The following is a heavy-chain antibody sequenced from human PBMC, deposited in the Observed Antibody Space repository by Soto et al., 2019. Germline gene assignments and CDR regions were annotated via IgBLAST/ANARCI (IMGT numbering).Heavy chain of an antibody. J-gene: IGHJ4*02. CDR3: AHTWGLPFDY. Sequence: QITLKESGPTLVEPTQTLTLTCTYSGFSLRTTGVGVGWIRQPPGKALEWLGIIYWNDDKRYSPSLKNRFTLTSDISKSQVVLTMTSMDPEDTAAYYCAHTWGLPFDYWGQGTLVIVSS. D-gene: IGHD3-16*01. CDR1: GFSLRTTGVG. CDR2: IYWNDDK. V-gene: IGHV2-5*01.